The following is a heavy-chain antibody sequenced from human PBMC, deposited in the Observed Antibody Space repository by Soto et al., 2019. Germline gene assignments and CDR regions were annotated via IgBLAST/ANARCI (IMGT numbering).Heavy chain of an antibody. V-gene: IGHV3-23*01. D-gene: IGHD6-13*01. CDR1: GFNFYNYA. J-gene: IGHJ4*02. CDR2: ISNAGTTT. CDR3: AKRSPYSSGWYSPIFDY. Sequence: GGSLRLSCAGSGFNFYNYAMTWVRQAPGKGLEWISVISNAGTTTKYSDSARGRFTISRDNSRKTVNLEMNSLGAEDTAVYFCAKRSPYSSGWYSPIFDYWGQGALVTVSS.